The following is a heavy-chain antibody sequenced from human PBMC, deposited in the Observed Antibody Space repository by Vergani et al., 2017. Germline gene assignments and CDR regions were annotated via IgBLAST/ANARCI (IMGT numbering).Heavy chain of an antibody. D-gene: IGHD3-3*01. V-gene: IGHV5-51*03. CDR2: IYAGDSEV. J-gene: IGHJ5*02. CDR1: GYSITNYW. Sequence: EVPLVQSGAEVKKPGESLKIPCQGSGYSITNYWIAWVRQRPGKGLEWMGIIYAGDSEVRYSPSFQGQVTMSVDKSLSTAYLQWSSLKASDTATYYCAKTHDFSSLYSSYNWFDPWGQGTQVTVSS. CDR3: AKTHDFSSLYSSYNWFDP.